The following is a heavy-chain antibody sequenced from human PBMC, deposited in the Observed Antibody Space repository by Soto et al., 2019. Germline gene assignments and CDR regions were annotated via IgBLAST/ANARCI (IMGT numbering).Heavy chain of an antibody. J-gene: IGHJ4*02. D-gene: IGHD6-19*01. CDR1: GGSISSSSYY. CDR3: ARRPLRGYSSGWYFDY. V-gene: IGHV4-39*01. CDR2: IYYSGST. Sequence: QLQLQESGPGLVKPSETLSLTCTVSGGSISSSSYYWGWIRQPPGKGLEWIGSIYYSGSTYYNPSLKSRVTMSVDTPKNQCALKLRSVTAGDTAVYYCARRPLRGYSSGWYFDYWGQGTLVTVSS.